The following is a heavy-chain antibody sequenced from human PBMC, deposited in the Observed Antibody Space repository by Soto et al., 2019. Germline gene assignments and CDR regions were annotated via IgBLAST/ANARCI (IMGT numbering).Heavy chain of an antibody. CDR3: VKLRYSSDTGSFDH. CDR2: IIPIFGTA. CDR1: GGTFSSYA. D-gene: IGHD3-10*01. Sequence: GASVKVSCTASGGTFSSYAISWVRQAPGQGLEWMGGIIPIFGTANYAQKFQGRVTITADESTNTAYMELNSLRAEDTALYYCVKLRYSSDTGSFDHWGQGTLVTVSS. V-gene: IGHV1-69*13. J-gene: IGHJ4*02.